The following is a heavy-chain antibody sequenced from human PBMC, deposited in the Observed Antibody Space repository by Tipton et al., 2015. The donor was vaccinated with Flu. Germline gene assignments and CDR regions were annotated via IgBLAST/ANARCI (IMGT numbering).Heavy chain of an antibody. D-gene: IGHD3-10*01. CDR2: TSSSSSYI. CDR1: GFTFSSYS. CDR3: ARSRDPRFGDPFDY. V-gene: IGHV3-21*01. Sequence: SLRLSCAASGFTFSSYSMNWVRQAPGKGLEWVSSTSSSSSYIYYADSVKGRFTISRDNAKNSLYLQMNSLRAEDTAGYYCARSRDPRFGDPFDYWGQGTLVTVSS. J-gene: IGHJ4*02.